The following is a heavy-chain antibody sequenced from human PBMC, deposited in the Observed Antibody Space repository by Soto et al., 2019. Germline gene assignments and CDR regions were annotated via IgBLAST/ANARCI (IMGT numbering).Heavy chain of an antibody. D-gene: IGHD3-10*01. CDR1: GGSFSGYY. V-gene: IGHV4-34*01. J-gene: IGHJ5*02. CDR3: ARSPMVRGSRFDP. CDR2: INHSGST. Sequence: QVQLQQWGAGLLKPSETLSLTCAVYGGSFSGYYWSWIRQPPGKGLEWIGEINHSGSTNYNPSLKSRVTISVDTSKNQFSLKLSSVTAADTAVYYCARSPMVRGSRFDPWGQGTLVTVSS.